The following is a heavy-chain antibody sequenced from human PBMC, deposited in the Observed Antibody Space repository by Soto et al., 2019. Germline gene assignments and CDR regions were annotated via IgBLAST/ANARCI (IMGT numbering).Heavy chain of an antibody. D-gene: IGHD3-22*01. Sequence: QVQLVQSGAEVKKPGASVKVSCKVSGYTLTELSMHWVRQAPGKGLEWMGGFDPEDGETIYAQKFQGRVTMTEDTSTATAYMELSSLRSEDTAVYYYATGARDSSGYCGYGYFDLWGRGTLVTVSS. V-gene: IGHV1-24*01. CDR2: FDPEDGET. J-gene: IGHJ2*01. CDR3: ATGARDSSGYCGYGYFDL. CDR1: GYTLTELS.